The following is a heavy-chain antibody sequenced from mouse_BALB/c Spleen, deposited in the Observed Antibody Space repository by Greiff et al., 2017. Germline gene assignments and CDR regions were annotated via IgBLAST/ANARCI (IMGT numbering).Heavy chain of an antibody. CDR2: IYPGDGDT. CDR3: AREGGDYEGSYAMDY. CDR1: GYTFTSYW. D-gene: IGHD2-4*01. J-gene: IGHJ4*01. V-gene: IGHV1-87*01. Sequence: VQLQQSGAELARPGASVKLSCKASGYTFTSYWMQWVKQRPGQGLEWIGAIYPGDGDTRYTQKFKGKATLTADKSSSTAYMQLSSLASEDSAVYYCAREGGDYEGSYAMDYWGQGTSVTVSS.